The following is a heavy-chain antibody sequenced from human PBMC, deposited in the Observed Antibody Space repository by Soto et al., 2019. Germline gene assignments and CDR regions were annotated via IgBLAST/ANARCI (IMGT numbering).Heavy chain of an antibody. CDR1: GGSISSDGYY. Sequence: QVQLQESGPGLVKPSQTLSVTCTVSGGSISSDGYYWSWIRQHPGKGLEWIGYIYHSGSAYYNPSLQSRVTISVDTSKNQLSLEVSSVTAADTAVYFCARDYGDSFDAFHIWGQGTMVTVSS. CDR2: IYHSGSA. J-gene: IGHJ3*02. CDR3: ARDYGDSFDAFHI. V-gene: IGHV4-31*03. D-gene: IGHD4-17*01.